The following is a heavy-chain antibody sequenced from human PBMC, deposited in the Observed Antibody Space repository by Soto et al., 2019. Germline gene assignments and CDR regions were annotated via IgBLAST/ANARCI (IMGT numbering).Heavy chain of an antibody. CDR3: ATRSGGGGAFDF. CDR2: ISSSGSTT. CDR1: GFTFYTYE. D-gene: IGHD3-10*01. J-gene: IGHJ3*01. Sequence: GGSLRLSCAASGFTFYTYEMNWVRQAPGKGLEWVSYISSSGSTTYYADSVKGRFTISRDNAKNSLYLQMNSLRAEDTAIYYCATRSGGGGAFDFWGQGTMVTVSS. V-gene: IGHV3-48*03.